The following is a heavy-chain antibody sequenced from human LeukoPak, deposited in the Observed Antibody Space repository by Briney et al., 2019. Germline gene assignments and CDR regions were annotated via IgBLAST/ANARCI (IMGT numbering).Heavy chain of an antibody. J-gene: IGHJ4*02. Sequence: GGSLRLSCAASGFTLRYFAMTWVRQAPGKGLEWVSGISGNTGNTYYADSVKGRFTISRDNAKNSLYLQMNSLRAEDTAVYYWARGATIAHWGQGTLVTVSS. CDR1: GFTLRYFA. CDR3: ARGATIAH. D-gene: IGHD5-24*01. CDR2: ISGNTGNT. V-gene: IGHV3-21*01.